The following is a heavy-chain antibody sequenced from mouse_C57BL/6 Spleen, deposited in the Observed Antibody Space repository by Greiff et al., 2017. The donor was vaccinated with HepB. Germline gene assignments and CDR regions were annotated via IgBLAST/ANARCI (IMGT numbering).Heavy chain of an antibody. CDR3: ARPGAGTRYCDV. J-gene: IGHJ1*03. Sequence: EVQLVESGGGLVKPGGSLKLSCAASGFTFSDYGMHWVRQAPEKGLEWVAYISSGSSSIYYADTVKGRFTISRDNAKNTLFLQMTSLRSEDTAMYYCARPGAGTRYCDVWGTGTTVTVSS. CDR2: ISSGSSSI. CDR1: GFTFSDYG. V-gene: IGHV5-17*01. D-gene: IGHD4-1*01.